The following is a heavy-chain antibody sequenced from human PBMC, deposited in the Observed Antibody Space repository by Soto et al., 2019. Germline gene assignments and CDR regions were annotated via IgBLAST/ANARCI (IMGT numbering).Heavy chain of an antibody. CDR3: AASSSWAHNWFDP. Sequence: QVQLQESGPGLVEPSQTLSLTCTVSGGSISSGGYYWSWIRQHPGKGLEWIGYIYYSGSTYYNPSLKSRVTISVDTSKNQFSLKLSSVTAADTAVYYCAASSSWAHNWFDPWGQGTLVTVSS. CDR1: GGSISSGGYY. V-gene: IGHV4-31*03. J-gene: IGHJ5*02. D-gene: IGHD6-13*01. CDR2: IYYSGST.